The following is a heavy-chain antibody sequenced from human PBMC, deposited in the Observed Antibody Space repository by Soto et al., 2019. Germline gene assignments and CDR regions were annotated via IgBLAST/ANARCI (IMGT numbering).Heavy chain of an antibody. Sequence: GGSLRLSCAASVFIFSSYAMSWVRQAPGKGLEWVSVISGTDGGTYYGDSVKGRFTISRDNSKNTLYLQMNSLRAEDTAVYYCAKEMSGYTSSCINYWGQGTLVTVSS. J-gene: IGHJ4*02. CDR2: ISGTDGGT. CDR3: AKEMSGYTSSCINY. CDR1: VFIFSSYA. D-gene: IGHD6-13*01. V-gene: IGHV3-23*01.